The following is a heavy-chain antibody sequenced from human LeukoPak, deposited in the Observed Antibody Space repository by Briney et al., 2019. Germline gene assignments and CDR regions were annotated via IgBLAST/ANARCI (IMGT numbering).Heavy chain of an antibody. J-gene: IGHJ4*02. CDR2: IYSGGST. CDR1: GFTFSSYA. CDR3: ARDLVGSFDY. D-gene: IGHD1-26*01. Sequence: GGSLRLSCAASGFTFSSYAMSWVRQAPGKGLEWVSVIYSGGSTYYADSVKGRFTISRDNSKNTLYLQMNSLRAEDTAVYYCARDLVGSFDYWGQGTLVTVSS. V-gene: IGHV3-53*01.